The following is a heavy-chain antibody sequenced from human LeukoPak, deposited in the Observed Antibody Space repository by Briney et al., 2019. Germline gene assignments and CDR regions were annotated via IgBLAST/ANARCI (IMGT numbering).Heavy chain of an antibody. CDR1: GGSTSSYY. V-gene: IGHV4-59*08. Sequence: PSETLSPTCTVSGGSTSSYYWSWIRQPPGEGLEWIGYIYYSGSTNYNPSLKSRLTISIDTSKNQFSLKLSSVTAADTAVYYCARHSGAGTGFVYWGQGTLVTVSS. J-gene: IGHJ4*02. CDR3: ARHSGAGTGFVY. CDR2: IYYSGST. D-gene: IGHD6-19*01.